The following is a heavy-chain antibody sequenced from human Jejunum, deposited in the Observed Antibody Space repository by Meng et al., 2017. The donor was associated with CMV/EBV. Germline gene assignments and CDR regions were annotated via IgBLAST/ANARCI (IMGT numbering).Heavy chain of an antibody. V-gene: IGHV3-15*01. J-gene: IGHJ4*02. CDR2: IKAKTDGEPT. D-gene: IGHD3-3*01. CDR1: GFPFSDAW. CDR3: TRSKVGDFDY. Sequence: GQVVGSGGGLLKLGGSLRLPVAAFGFPFSDAWMSWVRQAPGKGLEWVGRIKAKTDGEPTDYAAPVKGRFTLSRDDSKNTAYLQMDSLKTDDTAVYYCTRSKVGDFDYWGQGTLVTVSS.